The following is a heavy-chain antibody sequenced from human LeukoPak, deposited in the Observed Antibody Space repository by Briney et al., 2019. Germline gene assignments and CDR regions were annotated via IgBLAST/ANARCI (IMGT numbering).Heavy chain of an antibody. V-gene: IGHV4-34*01. CDR1: GGSFSGYY. D-gene: IGHD6-13*01. J-gene: IGHJ6*03. CDR2: INHSGST. CDR3: ARVTFIAAAGSFAYYYYMDV. Sequence: PSETLSLTCAVYGGSFSGYYWSWIRQPPGKGLKWIGEINHSGSTNYNPSLKSRVTISVDTSKNQFSLKLSSVTAADTAVYYCARVTFIAAAGSFAYYYYMDVWGKGTTVTVSS.